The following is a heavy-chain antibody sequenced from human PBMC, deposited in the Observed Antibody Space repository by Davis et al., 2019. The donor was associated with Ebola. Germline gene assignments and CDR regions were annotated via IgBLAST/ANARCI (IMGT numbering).Heavy chain of an antibody. CDR3: AKGTLLWFGEPINWFDP. CDR2: INHSGST. V-gene: IGHV4-34*01. J-gene: IGHJ5*02. Sequence: MPSETLSLTCAVYGGSFSGYYWSWIRQPPGKGLEWIGEINHSGSTNYNPSLKSRVTISVDTSKNQFSLKLSSVTAADTAVYYCAKGTLLWFGEPINWFDPWGQGTLVTVSS. CDR1: GGSFSGYY. D-gene: IGHD3-10*01.